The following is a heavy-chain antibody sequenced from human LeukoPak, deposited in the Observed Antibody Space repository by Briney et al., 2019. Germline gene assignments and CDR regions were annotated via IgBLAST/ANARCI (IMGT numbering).Heavy chain of an antibody. J-gene: IGHJ4*02. Sequence: PGGSLRLSCAASGFTFSSYWMNWVRQAPGKGLEWVANIKKDGSEKYYVDSVKGRFTISRDNAKTSLYLQMNSLRAEDTAVYFCARAVSGITGYTYGRGIDYWGQGTLVTVSS. D-gene: IGHD5-18*01. CDR1: GFTFSSYW. V-gene: IGHV3-7*01. CDR2: IKKDGSEK. CDR3: ARAVSGITGYTYGRGIDY.